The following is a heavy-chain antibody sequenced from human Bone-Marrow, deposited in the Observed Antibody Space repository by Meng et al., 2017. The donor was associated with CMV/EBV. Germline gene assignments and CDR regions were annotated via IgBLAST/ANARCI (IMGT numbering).Heavy chain of an antibody. V-gene: IGHV3-9*01. D-gene: IGHD6-19*01. Sequence: GGSLRLSCAASGFTFDDYAMHWVRQAPGKGLEWVSGISWNSGSIGYADSVKGRFTISRDNAKNSLYLQMNSLRAEDTALYYCAKEGSENAFDIWGQGTRVTVSS. CDR3: AKEGSENAFDI. J-gene: IGHJ3*02. CDR2: ISWNSGSI. CDR1: GFTFDDYA.